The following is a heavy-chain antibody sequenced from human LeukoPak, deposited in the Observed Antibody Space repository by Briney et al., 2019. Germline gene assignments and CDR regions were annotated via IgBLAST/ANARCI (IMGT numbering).Heavy chain of an antibody. J-gene: IGHJ4*02. D-gene: IGHD2-2*01. Sequence: TVTLSLTCTVSGGSISSYYWSWIRQPPGKGLEWIGYIFNSGSTNYNPSLKSRVTISVDTYKNQFSLKLSSVTAADTAVYFCALGDCSSTSCYVFDYWGQGTLVTVSS. CDR2: IFNSGST. CDR3: ALGDCSSTSCYVFDY. CDR1: GGSISSYY. V-gene: IGHV4-59*01.